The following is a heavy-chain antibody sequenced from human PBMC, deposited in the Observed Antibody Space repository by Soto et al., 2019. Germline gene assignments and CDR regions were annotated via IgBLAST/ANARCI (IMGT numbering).Heavy chain of an antibody. D-gene: IGHD3-10*01. V-gene: IGHV3-23*01. CDR3: AKDNGTYGSGNFFH. CDR2: LSGTGDSA. J-gene: IGHJ4*02. CDR1: GFTFNSYA. Sequence: VPLLESGGGLVQPGGSLRLSCAASGFTFNSYAISWVRQAPGKGLEWVAALSGTGDSADYANSVKGRLTVSRDESKTTLNRQISSLYADDTVIYYCAKDNGTYGSGNFFHWGQGTLVTVSS.